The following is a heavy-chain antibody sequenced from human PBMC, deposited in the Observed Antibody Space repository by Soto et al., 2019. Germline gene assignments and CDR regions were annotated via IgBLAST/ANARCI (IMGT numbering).Heavy chain of an antibody. CDR2: IKQDGSEK. J-gene: IGHJ4*02. CDR1: GFTFSSYW. D-gene: IGHD2-2*01. V-gene: IGHV3-7*01. CDR3: ASDAAEDIVVVPAVS. Sequence: GGSLRLSCAASGFTFSSYWMSWVRQAPGKGLEWVANIKQDGSEKYYVDSVKGRFTISRDNAKNSLYLQMNSLRAEDTDVYYCASDAAEDIVVVPAVSWGQGTLVTVSS.